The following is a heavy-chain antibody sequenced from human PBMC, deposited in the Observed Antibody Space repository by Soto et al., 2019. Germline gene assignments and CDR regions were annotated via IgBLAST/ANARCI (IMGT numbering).Heavy chain of an antibody. D-gene: IGHD5-12*01. CDR3: ARARRLENWFDP. CDR1: VAPFFGDY. V-gene: IGHV4-4*07. CDR2: INSDGNT. Sequence: SETCPSPALSLVAPFFGDYCTWIRQPAGGGLEWIGRINSDGNTNYSPSLKSRVTMSVDPSRKHFSLNLTSVTAADTASYFCARARRLENWFDPWGPGIQVTVSS. J-gene: IGHJ5*02.